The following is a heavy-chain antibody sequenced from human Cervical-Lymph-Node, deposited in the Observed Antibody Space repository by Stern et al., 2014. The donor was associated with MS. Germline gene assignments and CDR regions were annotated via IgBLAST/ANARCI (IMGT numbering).Heavy chain of an antibody. D-gene: IGHD5-24*01. J-gene: IGHJ4*02. CDR3: SRDADGYSLVFGY. CDR1: GGSLSNAEYY. V-gene: IGHV4-30-4*01. CDR2: IHNSGTT. Sequence: QLQLQESGPGLVKPSQALSLTCAVPGGSLSNAEYYWSWIRQPPGKGLEWLGYIHNSGTTYFNPSLKSRVTISVNTSKNQFSLKLRSVTAADTAVYYCSRDADGYSLVFGYWGRGTLVTVSS.